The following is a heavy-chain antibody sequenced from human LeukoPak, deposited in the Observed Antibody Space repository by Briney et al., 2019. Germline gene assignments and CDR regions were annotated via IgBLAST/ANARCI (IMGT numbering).Heavy chain of an antibody. D-gene: IGHD3-22*01. CDR2: ISSSSSYI. Sequence: GGSLRLSCAASGFTFSSYSMNWVRQAPGKGLEWVSSISSSSSYIYYADSVKGRFTISRDNAKNSLYLQMNSLRAEDTAVYYCAREVRHYYDSSGPWDAFDIWGQGTMVTVSS. J-gene: IGHJ3*02. CDR1: GFTFSSYS. V-gene: IGHV3-21*01. CDR3: AREVRHYYDSSGPWDAFDI.